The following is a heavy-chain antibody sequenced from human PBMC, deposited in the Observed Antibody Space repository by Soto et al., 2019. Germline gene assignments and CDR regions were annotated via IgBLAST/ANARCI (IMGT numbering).Heavy chain of an antibody. D-gene: IGHD3-10*01. Sequence: QIQLVQSGDEVAKPGASVKVSCKTSGYTFRNYCISWVRQAPRQGLEWLGEIGGLRGETSYAPSFQGRLSLSSDIPKGTAYMELRGLKSDDTAVYYCAKEVRTNAEYDYWQYYMDAWGNGTSVTVST. CDR3: AKEVRTNAEYDYWQYYMDA. CDR2: IGGLRGET. V-gene: IGHV1-18*01. J-gene: IGHJ6*04. CDR1: GYTFRNYC.